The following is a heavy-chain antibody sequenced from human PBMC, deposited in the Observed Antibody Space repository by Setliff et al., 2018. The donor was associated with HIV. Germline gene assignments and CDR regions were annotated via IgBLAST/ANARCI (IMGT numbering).Heavy chain of an antibody. Sequence: GASVKVSCKTSGYTFVHFDNDWVRHAPGQGLEWIGWMTPLTASTGYSRKFQGRVTLTRDLSTGTAYMELNSLISNDTAVYYCARAPARANGVFDFWGQGSLVTVSS. CDR3: ARAPARANGVFDF. D-gene: IGHD2-8*01. J-gene: IGHJ4*01. V-gene: IGHV1-8*02. CDR1: GYTFVHFD. CDR2: MTPLTAST.